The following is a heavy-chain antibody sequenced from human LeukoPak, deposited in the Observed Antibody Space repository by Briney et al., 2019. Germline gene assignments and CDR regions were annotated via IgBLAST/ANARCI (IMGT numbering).Heavy chain of an antibody. D-gene: IGHD3-10*01. V-gene: IGHV5-51*01. J-gene: IGHJ4*02. Sequence: KHGESLKISCKGSGYSFTSYWIGWVRQMPGKGLEWMGIIYPGDSDTRYSPSFQGQVTISADKSISTAYLQWSSLKASDTAMYYCASSYYYGSGSYYNLVPDYWGQGTLVTVSS. CDR1: GYSFTSYW. CDR2: IYPGDSDT. CDR3: ASSYYYGSGSYYNLVPDY.